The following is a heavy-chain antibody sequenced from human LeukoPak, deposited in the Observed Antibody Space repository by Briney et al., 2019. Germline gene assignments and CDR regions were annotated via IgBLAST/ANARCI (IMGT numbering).Heavy chain of an antibody. D-gene: IGHD1-26*01. CDR1: GYSISSGYY. V-gene: IGHV4-38-2*01. CDR2: IYHSGSA. J-gene: IGHJ4*02. CDR3: ARRGSGNYVDY. Sequence: SETLSLTCAVSGYSISSGYYWGWIRQPPGKGLGWIGNIYHSGSAYYNPSLKSRVTISVDTSKNEFSLKLRSVTAADTAVYYCARRGSGNYVDYWGQGTLVTVSS.